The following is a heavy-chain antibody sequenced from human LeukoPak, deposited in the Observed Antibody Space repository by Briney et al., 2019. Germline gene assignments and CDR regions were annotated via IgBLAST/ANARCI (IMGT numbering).Heavy chain of an antibody. CDR2: ISGSGGST. CDR1: GFTFSSYA. J-gene: IGHJ6*02. CDR3: AKDLTPSCYDGNCYYGMDV. Sequence: GGSLRLSCAASGFTFSSYAMSWVRQAPGKGLEWVSAISGSGGSTYYADSVKGRFTISRDNSKNTLYLQMNSLRAEDTAVYYCAKDLTPSCYDGNCYYGMDVWGQGTTVTVSS. D-gene: IGHD2-2*01. V-gene: IGHV3-23*01.